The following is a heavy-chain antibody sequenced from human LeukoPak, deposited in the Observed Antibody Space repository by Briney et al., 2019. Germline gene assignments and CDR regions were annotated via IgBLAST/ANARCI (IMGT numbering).Heavy chain of an antibody. CDR3: ASCGDSSSWYYYYYYMDV. J-gene: IGHJ6*03. Sequence: GGSLRLSCAASGFTFSSYWMSWVRQAPGKGLEWVANIKQDGSEKYYVDSVKGRFTISRDNAKNSLYLQMNSLRAEDTAVYYCASCGDSSSWYYYYYYMDVWGKGTTVTISS. CDR1: GFTFSSYW. CDR2: IKQDGSEK. V-gene: IGHV3-7*01. D-gene: IGHD6-13*01.